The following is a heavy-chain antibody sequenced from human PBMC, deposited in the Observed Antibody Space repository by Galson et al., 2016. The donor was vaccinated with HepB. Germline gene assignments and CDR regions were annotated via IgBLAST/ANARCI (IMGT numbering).Heavy chain of an antibody. V-gene: IGHV4-34*01. CDR1: GGSFSGYY. Sequence: SETLARTGAVYGGSFSGYYWRGRRKKKGKGREGMGETNQRGSTKYNPSLKSRGTISVDTSKNQFSRKLSSVTAADTAVYYCARGDNPDYGDYASAYYYMDVWGKGTTVTVSS. J-gene: IGHJ6*03. D-gene: IGHD4-17*01. CDR3: ARGDNPDYGDYASAYYYMDV. CDR2: TNQRGST.